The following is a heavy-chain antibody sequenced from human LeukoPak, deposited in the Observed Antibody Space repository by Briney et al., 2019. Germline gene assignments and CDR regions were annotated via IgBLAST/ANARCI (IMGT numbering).Heavy chain of an antibody. CDR1: GYTFTSYY. Sequence: ASVKVSCKASGYTFTSYYMHWVRQAPGQGLEWMGIINPSGGSTSYAQKFQGRVTMTRDMSTSTVYMELSSLRSEDTAVYYCARALLWFGEFKYWGQGTLVTVSS. CDR3: ARALLWFGEFKY. V-gene: IGHV1-46*01. J-gene: IGHJ4*02. D-gene: IGHD3-10*01. CDR2: INPSGGST.